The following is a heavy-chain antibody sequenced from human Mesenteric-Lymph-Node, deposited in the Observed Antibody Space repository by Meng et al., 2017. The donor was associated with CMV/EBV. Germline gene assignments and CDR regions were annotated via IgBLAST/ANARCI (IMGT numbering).Heavy chain of an antibody. V-gene: IGHV3-74*01. D-gene: IGHD2-2*01. J-gene: IGHJ5*02. CDR2: ISTDGSTT. Sequence: GGSLRLSCAASGLTFSSYWMYWARQAPGKGLLWVSRISTDGSTTRYADSVKGRFTISRDNAKNTLYLQMNSLRAEDTALYYCAKEACTSTSCFHNWFDPWGQGTLVTVSS. CDR1: GLTFSSYW. CDR3: AKEACTSTSCFHNWFDP.